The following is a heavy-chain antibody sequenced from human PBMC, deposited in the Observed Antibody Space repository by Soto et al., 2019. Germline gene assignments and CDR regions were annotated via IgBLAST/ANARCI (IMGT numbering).Heavy chain of an antibody. V-gene: IGHV4-4*02. J-gene: IGHJ4*02. CDR1: GGSISSRNW. CDR2: IYHSGST. Sequence: GTLSLTCAVSGGSISSRNWWSWVRQPPGKGMEWIGEIYHSGSTNYNPSLKSRVNISVDQSQNQISLTLRPVTAPDTAVYYCARRYLSSGYDYWGQGALVTVSS. CDR3: ARRYLSSGYDY. D-gene: IGHD3-22*01.